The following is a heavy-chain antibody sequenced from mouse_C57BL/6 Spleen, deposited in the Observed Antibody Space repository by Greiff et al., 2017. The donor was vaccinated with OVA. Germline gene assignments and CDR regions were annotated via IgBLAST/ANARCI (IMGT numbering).Heavy chain of an antibody. V-gene: IGHV1-22*01. Sequence: VQLQQSGPELVKPGASVKMSCKASGYTFTDYNMHWVKQSHGKSLEWIGYINPNNGGTSYNQKFKGKATLNVNKSSSTAYMELRSLTSEDSAVYYCARAYYSNYVWFAYWGQGTLVTVSA. CDR1: GYTFTDYN. CDR2: INPNNGGT. J-gene: IGHJ3*01. D-gene: IGHD2-5*01. CDR3: ARAYYSNYVWFAY.